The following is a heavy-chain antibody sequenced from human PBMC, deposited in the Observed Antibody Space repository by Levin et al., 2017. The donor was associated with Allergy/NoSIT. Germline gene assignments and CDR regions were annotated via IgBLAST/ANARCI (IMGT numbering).Heavy chain of an antibody. J-gene: IGHJ4*02. CDR1: GDSVSSNSAA. D-gene: IGHD1-26*01. V-gene: IGHV6-1*01. CDR2: TYYRSKWYN. CDR3: ARWARGWWELPSAAEYYFDY. Sequence: PSETLSLTCAISGDSVSSNSAAWNWIRQSPSRGLEWLGRTYYRSKWYNDYAVSVKSRITINPDTSKNQFSLQLNSVTPEDTAVYYCARWARGWWELPSAAEYYFDYWGQGTLVTVSS.